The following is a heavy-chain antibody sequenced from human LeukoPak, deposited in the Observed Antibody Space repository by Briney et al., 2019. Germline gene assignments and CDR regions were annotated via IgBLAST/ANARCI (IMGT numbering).Heavy chain of an antibody. CDR3: AGVRYFDWLLFDY. CDR1: GGSISSYY. Sequence: PSETLSLTCTVSGGSISSYYWSWIRQPPGKGLEWIGYIYYSGSTNYNPSLKSRVTISVDTSKNQFSLKLSSVTAADTAVYYCAGVRYFDWLLFDYWGQGTLVTVSS. D-gene: IGHD3-9*01. J-gene: IGHJ4*02. CDR2: IYYSGST. V-gene: IGHV4-59*01.